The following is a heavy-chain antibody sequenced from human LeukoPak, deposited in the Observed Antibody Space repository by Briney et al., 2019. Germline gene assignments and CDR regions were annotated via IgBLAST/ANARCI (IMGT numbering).Heavy chain of an antibody. J-gene: IGHJ4*02. V-gene: IGHV3-7*01. CDR2: IKQDESEK. CDR1: GFTFSTYW. Sequence: GGSLRLSCAASGFTFSTYWMSWVRQAPGKGLEWVANIKQDESEKYYVDSVKGRFTVSRDNSKNSVYLQMNSLRAADTAMYYCATPVGGVWSFDYWGQGTLVTVSS. D-gene: IGHD2-15*01. CDR3: ATPVGGVWSFDY.